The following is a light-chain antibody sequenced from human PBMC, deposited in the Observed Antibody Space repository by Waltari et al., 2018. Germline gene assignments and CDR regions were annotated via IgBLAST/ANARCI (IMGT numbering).Light chain of an antibody. J-gene: IGKJ2*01. Sequence: EIVMTQSPATLSVSPGERATLSCRASQSVSTNLAWYQQKPGQAPRLLIYGASTRATGIPDRISGSGSGTEFTLTISSLQSEDLAVYYCQHYNDWYTFGQGTKLEI. CDR3: QHYNDWYT. CDR1: QSVSTN. CDR2: GAS. V-gene: IGKV3-15*01.